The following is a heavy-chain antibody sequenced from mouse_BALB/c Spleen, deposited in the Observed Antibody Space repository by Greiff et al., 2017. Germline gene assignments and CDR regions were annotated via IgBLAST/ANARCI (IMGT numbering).Heavy chain of an antibody. Sequence: QVQLQQSGPQLVRPGASVKISCKASGYSFTSYWMHWVKQRPGQGLEWIGMIDPSDSETRLNQKFKDKATLTVDKSSSTAYMQLSSPTSEDSAVYYCARRGRIDYDYDGGYCDYWGQGTTLTVSS. D-gene: IGHD2-4*01. CDR3: ARRGRIDYDYDGGYCDY. J-gene: IGHJ2*01. CDR2: IDPSDSET. CDR1: GYSFTSYW. V-gene: IGHV1S126*01.